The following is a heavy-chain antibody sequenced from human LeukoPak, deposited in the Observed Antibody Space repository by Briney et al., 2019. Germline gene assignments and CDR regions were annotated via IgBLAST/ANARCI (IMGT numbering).Heavy chain of an antibody. D-gene: IGHD2-15*01. CDR3: AREGMVVAPRYSSYFDY. J-gene: IGHJ4*02. Sequence: GRSLRLSCAASGFTFSSYAMHWVRQAPGKGLEWVAVISYDGSNKYYADSVKGRFTISRDNSKNTLYLQMNSLRAEDAAVYYCAREGMVVAPRYSSYFDYWGQGTLVTVSS. CDR1: GFTFSSYA. V-gene: IGHV3-30*01. CDR2: ISYDGSNK.